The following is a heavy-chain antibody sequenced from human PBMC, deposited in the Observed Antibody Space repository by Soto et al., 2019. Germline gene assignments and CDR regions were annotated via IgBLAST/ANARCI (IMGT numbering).Heavy chain of an antibody. V-gene: IGHV4-34*01. D-gene: IGHD3-22*01. CDR1: GVSFSGYY. Sequence: QVQLQQWGAGLLKPSETLSLTCAVYGVSFSGYYWSWIRQPPGKGLEWIGEINHSGSTNYNPSLKSRVTISVDTSKNQFSLKLSSVTAADTAVYYCARGDRVTMIVVVITSGRFDYWGQGTLVTVSS. CDR2: INHSGST. CDR3: ARGDRVTMIVVVITSGRFDY. J-gene: IGHJ4*02.